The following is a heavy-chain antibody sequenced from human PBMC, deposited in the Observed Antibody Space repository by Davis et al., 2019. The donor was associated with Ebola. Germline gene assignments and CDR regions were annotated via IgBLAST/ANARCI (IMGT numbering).Heavy chain of an antibody. CDR3: ARGEIYDILTGYYLFDY. J-gene: IGHJ4*02. V-gene: IGHV1-69*06. Sequence: SVKVSCKASGGTFSNYAISWVRQAPGQGLEWMGGIIPIFGTANYAQKFQGRVTITADKSTSTAYMELSSLRSEDTAVYYCARGEIYDILTGYYLFDYWGQGTLVTVSS. CDR2: IIPIFGTA. D-gene: IGHD3-9*01. CDR1: GGTFSNYA.